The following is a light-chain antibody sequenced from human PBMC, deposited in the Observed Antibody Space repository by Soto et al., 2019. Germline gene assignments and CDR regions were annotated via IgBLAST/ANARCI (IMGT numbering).Light chain of an antibody. Sequence: IVFTHPPGSLAVSLGAWPTGNFTSIQVVVHSSNNQNYLAWYQQKPGQPPKLLIYWASSRESGVPDRFSGSASGTDFTLTISSLQAEDVAVYFCQQYYGTPWTFGQGTKVDI. CDR1: QVVVHSSNNQNY. V-gene: IGKV4-1*01. CDR3: QQYYGTPWT. CDR2: WAS. J-gene: IGKJ1*01.